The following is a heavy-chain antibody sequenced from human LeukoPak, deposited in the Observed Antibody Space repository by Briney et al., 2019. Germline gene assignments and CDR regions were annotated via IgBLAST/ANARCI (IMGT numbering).Heavy chain of an antibody. D-gene: IGHD2-8*01. J-gene: IGHJ4*02. CDR1: GGSISSYY. CDR2: IYHSGST. V-gene: IGHV4-59*08. Sequence: SETLSLTCTVSGGSISSYYWSWIRQPPGKGLEWIGYIYHSGSTNYNPSLESRVTISVDTSRNQFSLKLSSVTAADTAAYYCARRGGVTFFDYWGQGTLVTVSS. CDR3: ARRGGVTFFDY.